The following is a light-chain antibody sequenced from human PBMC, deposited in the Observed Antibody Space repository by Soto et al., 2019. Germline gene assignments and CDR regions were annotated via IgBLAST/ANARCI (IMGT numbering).Light chain of an antibody. V-gene: IGKV3-20*01. CDR1: QSVSSSY. J-gene: IGKJ4*01. CDR2: GTS. CDR3: QHYGRSPVRT. Sequence: ETVLTQSPGTLSLSPGERATLSCRASQSVSSSYLGWYQQKPGQAPRLLIYGTSSRATGIPDRFSGSGSGTDFTPTITRLEPEDFAVYYCQHYGRSPVRTFGGGTKVEIK.